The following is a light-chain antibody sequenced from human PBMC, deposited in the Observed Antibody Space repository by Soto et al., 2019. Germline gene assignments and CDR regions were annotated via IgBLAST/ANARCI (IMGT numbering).Light chain of an antibody. CDR3: QQYNERPPWT. CDR1: LTMNNN. J-gene: IGKJ1*01. V-gene: IGKV3-15*01. CDR2: GAS. Sequence: EIVMTQSPATLSVSPGESVTLSCRASLTMNNNIAWYQHKPGQAPRLLIFGASSRATGVPGRFSGSGFGTEFTLSISSLQSEDFVVYYCQQYNERPPWTFGQGTTVEMK.